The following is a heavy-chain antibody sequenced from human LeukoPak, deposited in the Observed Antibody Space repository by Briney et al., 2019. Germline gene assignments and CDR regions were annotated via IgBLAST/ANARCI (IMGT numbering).Heavy chain of an antibody. CDR1: GGTFSSYA. CDR3: ARALLRYCSGTSCYWFDP. D-gene: IGHD2-2*01. V-gene: IGHV1-69*01. Sequence: SVKVSCKASGGTFSSYAISWVRQAPGQGLEWMGGIIPIFGTANYAQKFQGRVTITADESTSTAYMELSSLRSEDTAVYYCARALLRYCSGTSCYWFDPWGQGTLVTVSS. J-gene: IGHJ5*02. CDR2: IIPIFGTA.